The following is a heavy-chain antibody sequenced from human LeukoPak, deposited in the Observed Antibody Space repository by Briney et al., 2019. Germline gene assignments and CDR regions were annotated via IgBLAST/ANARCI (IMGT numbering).Heavy chain of an antibody. CDR2: IRYDGSNK. D-gene: IGHD3/OR15-3a*01. Sequence: TGDSLRLSCAASGFTFSSYGMHWVRQAPGKGLEWVAFIRYDGSNKYYADSVKGRFTISRDNSKNTLYLQMNSLRAEDTAVYYCARDSLGTFDYWGQGTLVTVSS. CDR1: GFTFSSYG. J-gene: IGHJ4*02. CDR3: ARDSLGTFDY. V-gene: IGHV3-30*02.